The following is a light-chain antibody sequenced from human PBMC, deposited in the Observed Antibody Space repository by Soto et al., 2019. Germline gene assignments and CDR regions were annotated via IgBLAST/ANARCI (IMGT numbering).Light chain of an antibody. CDR3: QQYDDWPLT. Sequence: EKVMTQSPATLSVSPGERATLSCRASENIKNRLAWYQQKPGQGPRLLIYDAFTRATDIPARFSGSASGTEFTFTISSLQSEDSAFYYCQQYDDWPLTLGGGTKVEIK. CDR2: DAF. J-gene: IGKJ4*01. CDR1: ENIKNR. V-gene: IGKV3-15*01.